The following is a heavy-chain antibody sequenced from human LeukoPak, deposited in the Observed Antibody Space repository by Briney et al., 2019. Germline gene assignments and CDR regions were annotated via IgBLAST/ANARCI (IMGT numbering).Heavy chain of an antibody. D-gene: IGHD2-15*01. CDR1: GFSFSDYW. CDR3: ARDGDCSGGSCYSLDYYYGMDV. Sequence: GGSLRLSCAASGFSFSDYWMTWVRQAPGKGLEWVANIRQYGSEKYYVDSVKGRFTISRDNAKNSLYLRMNSLRAEDTAVYYCARDGDCSGGSCYSLDYYYGMDVWGQGTTVTVSS. CDR2: IRQYGSEK. V-gene: IGHV3-7*01. J-gene: IGHJ6*02.